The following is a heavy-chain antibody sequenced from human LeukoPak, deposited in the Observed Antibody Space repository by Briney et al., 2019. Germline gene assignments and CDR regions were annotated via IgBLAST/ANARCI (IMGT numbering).Heavy chain of an antibody. V-gene: IGHV3-30-3*01. CDR1: GFTFSSYA. CDR2: ISNDGSNK. CDR3: ASSGYSYGYFDY. J-gene: IGHJ4*02. D-gene: IGHD5-18*01. Sequence: PGRSLRLSCAASGFTFSSYAMHWVRQAPGKGLEWVAVISNDGSNKYYADSVKGRFTISRDNSKNTLYLQMNSLRAEDTAVYYCASSGYSYGYFDYWGQGTLVTVSS.